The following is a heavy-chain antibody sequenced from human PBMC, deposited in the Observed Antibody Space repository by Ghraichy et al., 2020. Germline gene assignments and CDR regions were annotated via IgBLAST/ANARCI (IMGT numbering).Heavy chain of an antibody. CDR1: GFTFDDFA. CDR3: ARDTPEYGGNSFDS. V-gene: IGHV3-43D*03. D-gene: IGHD4-23*01. CDR2: INWNGDTT. J-gene: IGHJ4*02. Sequence: GGSLILSCAASGFTFDDFAMHWVRQAPGKGLEWVSLINWNGDTTFYTDSVKGRFTISRDNSRNSLYLQMNSLRTEDTAFYFCARDTPEYGGNSFDSWGRGTLVTVSS.